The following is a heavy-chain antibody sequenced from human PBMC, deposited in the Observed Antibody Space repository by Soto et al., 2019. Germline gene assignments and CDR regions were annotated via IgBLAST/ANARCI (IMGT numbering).Heavy chain of an antibody. Sequence: QVHLVESGGGVVQPGRSLRLSCVGSGFSFSDYSIHWVRQAPGKGLEWVAFISYDGDKKFFADSVKGRFNISRDNAKNTVSLHMSRLSPADTAVFHCAVMAGLVVSDDFGLDVWGQGTTVTVSS. CDR1: GFSFSDYS. J-gene: IGHJ6*02. D-gene: IGHD2-21*01. CDR2: ISYDGDKK. CDR3: AVMAGLVVSDDFGLDV. V-gene: IGHV3-30-3*01.